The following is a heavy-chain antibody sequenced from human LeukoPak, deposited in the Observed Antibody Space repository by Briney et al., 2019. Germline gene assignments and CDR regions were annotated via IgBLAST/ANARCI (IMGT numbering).Heavy chain of an antibody. CDR3: ARDKKSGESSEIDY. J-gene: IGHJ4*02. D-gene: IGHD3-10*01. CDR1: GFTFSNYW. CDR2: INRDGSTT. V-gene: IGHV3-74*03. Sequence: GGSLRLSCAASGFTFSNYWVHWVRQAPGKGLVWVSRINRDGSTTKYADSVKGRFTVSRDNAKNTLNLQMNSLRAEGTAVYYCARDKKSGESSEIDYWGQGTLVTVSS.